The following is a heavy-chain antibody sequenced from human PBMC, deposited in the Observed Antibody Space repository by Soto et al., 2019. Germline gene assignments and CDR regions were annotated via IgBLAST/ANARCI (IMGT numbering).Heavy chain of an antibody. CDR3: ARRNYYHGSDYFNDALDI. CDR2: ISYDGNSK. CDR1: GFIFSGYA. D-gene: IGHD3-22*01. V-gene: IGHV3-30*09. Sequence: QVQLVESGGGVVQPGNSLRLSCAASGFIFSGYAMHWVRQAPGKGLEWVAVISYDGNSKTYADFVKGRFAISRDKSKNTLYLQMNSLRPDDTAVYYCARRNYYHGSDYFNDALDIWGQGTMVTVSS. J-gene: IGHJ3*02.